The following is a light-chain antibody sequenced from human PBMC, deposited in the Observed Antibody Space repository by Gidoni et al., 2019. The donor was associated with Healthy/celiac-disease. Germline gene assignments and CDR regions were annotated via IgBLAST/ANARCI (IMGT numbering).Light chain of an antibody. V-gene: IGKV3-11*01. CDR3: QQRSNWPPPLT. CDR2: DAS. J-gene: IGKJ4*01. CDR1: QSVSSY. Sequence: DIVLTQSPATLSLSPGERATLSCRASQSVSSYLAWYQQKPGQAPRLLIYDASNRATGIPAGFSGSGSGTDFTLTISSLEPEDFAVDYCQQRSNWPPPLTFGGGTKVEIK.